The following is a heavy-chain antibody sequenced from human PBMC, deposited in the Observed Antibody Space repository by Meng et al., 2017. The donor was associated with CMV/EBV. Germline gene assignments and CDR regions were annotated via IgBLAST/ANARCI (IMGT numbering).Heavy chain of an antibody. Sequence: SETLSLTCAVYGGSFSGYYWSWIRQPPGKGLEWIGEINHSGSTNYNTSLKSRVTISVDTSKNQFSLKLSSVTAADTAVYYCARGDLDYWGQGTLVTVSS. CDR2: INHSGST. J-gene: IGHJ4*02. V-gene: IGHV4-34*01. CDR3: ARGDLDY. CDR1: GGSFSGYY.